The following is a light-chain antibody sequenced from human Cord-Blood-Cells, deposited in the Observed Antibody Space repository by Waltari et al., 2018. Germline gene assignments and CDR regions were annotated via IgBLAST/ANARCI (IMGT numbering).Light chain of an antibody. CDR2: WAS. CDR1: QSVLYRSNNKNY. J-gene: IGKJ4*01. Sequence: DIVMTQSPDSFAVSLGERDTINCKSSQSVLYRSNNKNYLAWYQQKPGQPPKLLIYWASTRESGVPDRFSGSGSGTDFTLTISSLQAEDVAVYYCQQYYSTPLTFGGVTKVEIK. CDR3: QQYYSTPLT. V-gene: IGKV4-1*01.